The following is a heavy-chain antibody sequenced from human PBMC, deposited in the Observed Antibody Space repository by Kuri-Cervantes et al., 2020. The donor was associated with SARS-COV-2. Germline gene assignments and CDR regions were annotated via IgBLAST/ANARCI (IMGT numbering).Heavy chain of an antibody. CDR1: GFTFGDYA. CDR3: TRDDFWSGYYTN. Sequence: GGSLRLSCTASGFTFGDYAMSWFRQAPGKRLEWVGFIRSKAYGGTTEYAASVKGRFTISRDDSKSIAYLQMNSLKTEDTAVYYCTRDDFWSGYYTNWGQGTLVTVSS. J-gene: IGHJ4*02. CDR2: IRSKAYGGTT. D-gene: IGHD3-3*01. V-gene: IGHV3-49*03.